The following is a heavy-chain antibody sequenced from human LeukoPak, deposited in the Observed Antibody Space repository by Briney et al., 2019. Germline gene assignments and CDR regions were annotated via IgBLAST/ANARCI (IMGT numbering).Heavy chain of an antibody. CDR2: IFPGDSNT. J-gene: IGHJ3*02. CDR1: GYTFTTYW. V-gene: IGHV5-51*01. D-gene: IGHD3-10*01. Sequence: GESLKISCKGSGYTFTTYWIGWVRQMPGKGLEWMGIIFPGDSNTRYSPSFHGQVTISADKPISTAYLQWSSLKASDTAMYYCARLIPYYGSGHDAFDIWGQGTMVTVSS. CDR3: ARLIPYYGSGHDAFDI.